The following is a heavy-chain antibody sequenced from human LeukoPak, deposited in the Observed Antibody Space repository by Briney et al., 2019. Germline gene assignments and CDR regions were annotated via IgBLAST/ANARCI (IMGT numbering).Heavy chain of an antibody. D-gene: IGHD6-13*01. V-gene: IGHV5-51*01. CDR2: IYPGDSDT. Sequence: GESLQISCKGSGSSFTSYWIGWVRQLPGKGLEWMGIIYPGDSDTRYSPSFQGQVTISADKSISTAYLQWSSLKASDTAMYYCARLYYSSSWYPGYFQHWGQGTLVTVSS. CDR1: GSSFTSYW. CDR3: ARLYYSSSWYPGYFQH. J-gene: IGHJ1*01.